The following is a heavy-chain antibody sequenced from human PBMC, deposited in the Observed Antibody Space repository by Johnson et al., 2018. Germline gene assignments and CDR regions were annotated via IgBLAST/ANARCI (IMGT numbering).Heavy chain of an antibody. V-gene: IGHV3-33*01. J-gene: IGHJ1*01. Sequence: QVQLQEGGGGVVQPGKSLKVSCAESEFTFCAYDMHWARQAPGKGLAWVTIIWYESSDKKFGDSVKGRFTISRDDSQNSLYLQMNSLKTEYTAVYHCVCASGITYPYFQKWGQGSLVTVSS. CDR2: IWYESSDK. D-gene: IGHD3-10*01. CDR1: EFTFCAYD. CDR3: VCASGITYPYFQK.